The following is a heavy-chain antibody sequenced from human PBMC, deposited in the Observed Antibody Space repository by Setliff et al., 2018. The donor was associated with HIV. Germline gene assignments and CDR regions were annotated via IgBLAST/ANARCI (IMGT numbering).Heavy chain of an antibody. CDR1: GGSIRSGNYY. Sequence: SETLSLTCTVSGGSIRSGNYYWVWIRQPPGKELEWIGSFYYSGSTYYNPSLKSRVTISLDTSKNQFSQTLSSVTAADTAVYYYALQYNSQYGMDVWGPGTTAPVSS. CDR2: FYYSGST. D-gene: IGHD6-6*01. CDR3: ALQYNSQYGMDV. V-gene: IGHV4-39*07. J-gene: IGHJ6*02.